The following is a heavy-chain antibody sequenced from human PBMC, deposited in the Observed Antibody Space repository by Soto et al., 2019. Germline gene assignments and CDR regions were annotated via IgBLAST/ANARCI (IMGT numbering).Heavy chain of an antibody. Sequence: GGSLRLSCAASGFTFSDYYMSWIRQAPGKGLEWLSYISTTSSTIYYADSVRGRFAISRDSAKNSLYLQMNSLRAEDTAVYYCARGTVVIVATSAFDIWGQGTMVTVSS. D-gene: IGHD3-22*01. V-gene: IGHV3-11*01. J-gene: IGHJ3*02. CDR2: ISTTSSTI. CDR3: ARGTVVIVATSAFDI. CDR1: GFTFSDYY.